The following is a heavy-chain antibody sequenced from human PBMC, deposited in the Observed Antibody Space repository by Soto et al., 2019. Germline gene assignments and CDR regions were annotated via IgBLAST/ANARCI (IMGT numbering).Heavy chain of an antibody. J-gene: IGHJ5*02. D-gene: IGHD3-3*01. Sequence: ASVKVSCKVSGYTLTELSMHWVRQAPGKGLEWMGGFDPEDGETIYAQKFQGRVTMTEDTSTDTAYMELSSLRSEATDMYYCATGLRFLDKNWFDPWGQGTLVTVSS. V-gene: IGHV1-24*01. CDR1: GYTLTELS. CDR3: ATGLRFLDKNWFDP. CDR2: FDPEDGET.